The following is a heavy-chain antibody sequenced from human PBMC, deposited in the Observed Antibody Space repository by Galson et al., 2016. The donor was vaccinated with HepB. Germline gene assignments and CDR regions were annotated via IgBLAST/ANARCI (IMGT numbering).Heavy chain of an antibody. D-gene: IGHD7-27*01. Sequence: SLRLSCAASGFTFSSCAMNWVRQAPGEGLEWVAAISSSSNYMYYADSVRGRFTVSRDNAKNSLYLQMNSLTDEDTAIYYCAAGGGWGCSNVYYFDFWGRGTLVSVSS. V-gene: IGHV3-21*04. CDR2: ISSSSNYM. J-gene: IGHJ4*02. CDR1: GFTFSSCA. CDR3: AAGGGWGCSNVYYFDF.